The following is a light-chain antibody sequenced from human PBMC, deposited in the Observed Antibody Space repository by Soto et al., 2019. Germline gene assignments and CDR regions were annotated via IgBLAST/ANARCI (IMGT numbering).Light chain of an antibody. Sequence: QCVLTQPASVSGSPGQSIAISCTGTSSDVGAYDYVSWYQQHPDKAPKLMIYEVSHRPSGVSNRFYGSKSVNTATLTISGLQAEDEADYYCSSYTSSSTRVFGTGTKVTVL. CDR3: SSYTSSSTRV. CDR1: SSDVGAYDY. CDR2: EVS. J-gene: IGLJ1*01. V-gene: IGLV2-14*03.